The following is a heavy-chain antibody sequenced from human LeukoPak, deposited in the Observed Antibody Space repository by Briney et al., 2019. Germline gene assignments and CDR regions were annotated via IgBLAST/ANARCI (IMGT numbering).Heavy chain of an antibody. D-gene: IGHD2-2*01. CDR1: GYTFTNYG. J-gene: IGHJ5*02. CDR2: ISTYNAYT. V-gene: IGHV1-18*01. CDR3: ARCGLWELWRSSGGPFDP. Sequence: ASVKVSCKASGYTFTNYGITWVRQAPGQGLEWMGWISTYNAYTNYAQKFQGRVTMTTDTSTSTAYMELRSLRSDDTAIYYCARCGLWELWRSSGGPFDPWGQGTLVTVSS.